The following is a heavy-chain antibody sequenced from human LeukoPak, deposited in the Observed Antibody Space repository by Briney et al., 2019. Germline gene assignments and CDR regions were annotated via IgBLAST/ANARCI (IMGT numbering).Heavy chain of an antibody. CDR2: ISNIGTT. CDR3: TRDRSALDT. CDR1: GASISSYF. Sequence: SGTLSLTCTVSGASISSYFWTWIRQSPGKGLEWIGYISNIGTTNYNPSLKSRVTISGDTSKNQFSLKLSSVTAADTAAYYCTRDRSALDTWGQGTIITVSS. V-gene: IGHV4-59*01. J-gene: IGHJ3*02.